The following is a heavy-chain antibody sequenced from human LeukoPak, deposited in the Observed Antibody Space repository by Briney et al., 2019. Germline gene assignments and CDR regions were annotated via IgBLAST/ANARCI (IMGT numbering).Heavy chain of an antibody. D-gene: IGHD3-10*01. V-gene: IGHV1-69*13. Sequence: SVKVSCKASGGTFSSYAISRVRQAPGQGLEWMGGIIPNFGTANYAQKFQGRVTITADESTSTAYMELSSLRSEDTAVYYCARDGYGSGTYFDYWGQGTLVTVSS. CDR1: GGTFSSYA. CDR2: IIPNFGTA. CDR3: ARDGYGSGTYFDY. J-gene: IGHJ4*02.